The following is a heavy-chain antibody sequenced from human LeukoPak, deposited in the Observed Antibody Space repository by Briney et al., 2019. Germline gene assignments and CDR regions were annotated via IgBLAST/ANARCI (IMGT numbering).Heavy chain of an antibody. CDR1: GFTFSSYW. V-gene: IGHV3-7*01. CDR2: IKQDGSEK. D-gene: IGHD3-10*01. Sequence: PGGSLRLSCAASGFTFSSYWMSWVRQAPGKGLEWVANIKQDGSEKYYVDSVKGRFTISRDNAKNSLYLQMNSLRAEDTAVYYCAREAMVQGGSGVAFDIWGQGTMVTVSS. CDR3: AREAMVQGGSGVAFDI. J-gene: IGHJ3*02.